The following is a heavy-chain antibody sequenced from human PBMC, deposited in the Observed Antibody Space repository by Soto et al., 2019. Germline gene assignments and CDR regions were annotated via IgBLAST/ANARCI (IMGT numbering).Heavy chain of an antibody. J-gene: IGHJ6*02. D-gene: IGHD2-2*02. V-gene: IGHV3-30-3*01. CDR2: ISYDGSNK. CDR1: GFTFSSYA. Sequence: GGSLRLSCAASGFTFSSYAMHWVRQAPGKGLEWVAVISYDGSNKYYADSVKGRFTISRDNSKNTLYLQMNSLRAEDTAVYYCARDFVPNIVVVPAAILSYYYYAMDVWGQGTTVTVSS. CDR3: ARDFVPNIVVVPAAILSYYYYAMDV.